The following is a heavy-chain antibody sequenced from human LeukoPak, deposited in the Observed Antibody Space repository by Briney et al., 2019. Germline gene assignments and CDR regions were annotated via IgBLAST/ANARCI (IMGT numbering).Heavy chain of an antibody. Sequence: SVKVSCKASGFTFTSSAVQWVRQARGQRLEWIGWIVVGSGNTNYAQKFQERVTITRDMSTSTACMELSSLRSEDTAVYYRAATLGYCSSTSCYTSFDYWGQGTLVTVSS. D-gene: IGHD2-2*02. CDR1: GFTFTSSA. V-gene: IGHV1-58*01. CDR2: IVVGSGNT. CDR3: AATLGYCSSTSCYTSFDY. J-gene: IGHJ4*02.